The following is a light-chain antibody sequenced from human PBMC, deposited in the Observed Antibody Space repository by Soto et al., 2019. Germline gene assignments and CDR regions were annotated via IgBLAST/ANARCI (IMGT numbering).Light chain of an antibody. Sequence: IVLKQSPATMSLSXGERATLNCRARTRVSINLAWYQQKPGRAPRVXXYDASTRAHGSSARFSGSGSVTEFTRTISSLQSEDFAVYYGQQYHNWPITFGQGTRLEIK. V-gene: IGKV3-15*01. CDR3: QQYHNWPIT. J-gene: IGKJ5*01. CDR1: TRVSIN. CDR2: DAS.